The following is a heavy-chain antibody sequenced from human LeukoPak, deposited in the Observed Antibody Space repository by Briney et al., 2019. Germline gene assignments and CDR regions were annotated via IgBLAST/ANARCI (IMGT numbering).Heavy chain of an antibody. CDR3: ARCPGRGYSYVHRGNWFDP. CDR1: GDSISSSSSY. V-gene: IGHV4-39*01. D-gene: IGHD5-18*01. J-gene: IGHJ5*02. Sequence: SETLSLTCTVSGDSISSSSSYWGWIRQPPGEGLEWIGSIYYSGSTYYNTSLKSRVTISVDTSKNQFSLRLNSVTAADTAVYYCARCPGRGYSYVHRGNWFDPWGQGTLVTVSS. CDR2: IYYSGST.